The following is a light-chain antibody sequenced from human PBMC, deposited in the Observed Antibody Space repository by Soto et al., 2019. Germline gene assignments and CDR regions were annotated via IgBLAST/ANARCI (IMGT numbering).Light chain of an antibody. CDR3: QKYGSTPKT. J-gene: IGKJ2*01. CDR1: QSVRSSY. V-gene: IGKV3-20*01. Sequence: DIVLTQSPGTLSLSPGERATLSCRASQSVRSSYLAWFQQKPGQAPRPLIYGASSRATGIPDRFSGSEAGKNFPLTIRQLEPEDFAVYYCQKYGSTPKTFGQGTKLEIK. CDR2: GAS.